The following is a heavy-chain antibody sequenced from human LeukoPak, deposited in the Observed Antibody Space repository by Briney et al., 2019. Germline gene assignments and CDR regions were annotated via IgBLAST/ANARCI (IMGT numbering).Heavy chain of an antibody. CDR3: ARATGMGTGTTVRVDY. Sequence: SQTLSLTCAVYGGSFSGYYWSWIRQPPGKGLEWIGEINHSGSTNYNPSLKSRVTISVDTSKNQFSLKLSSVTAADTAVYYCARATGMGTGTTVRVDYWGQGTLVTVSS. J-gene: IGHJ4*02. CDR1: GGSFSGYY. CDR2: INHSGST. V-gene: IGHV4-34*01. D-gene: IGHD1-1*01.